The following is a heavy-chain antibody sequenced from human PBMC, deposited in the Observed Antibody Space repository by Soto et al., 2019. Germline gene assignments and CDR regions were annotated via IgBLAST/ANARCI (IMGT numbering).Heavy chain of an antibody. CDR3: ARVPPPGGSGHRFDP. CDR2: INAGNGNT. V-gene: IGHV1-3*01. J-gene: IGHJ5*02. CDR1: GYTFTAYN. D-gene: IGHD3-10*01. Sequence: QVQLVQSGAEVKEPGASVRVSCKAFGYTFTAYNIHWLRQAPGQGLEWMGWINAGNGNTRSSRKCQGRVIITRDTTATSAGLEVDILRSEDTAIYYWARVPPPGGSGHRFDPWGQGTLLTVSS.